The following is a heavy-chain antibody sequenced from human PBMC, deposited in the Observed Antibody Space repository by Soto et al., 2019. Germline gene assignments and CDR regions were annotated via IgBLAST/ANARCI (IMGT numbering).Heavy chain of an antibody. D-gene: IGHD3-22*01. CDR3: ARPGYYDSSGYKRGNAFDI. CDR1: GYTFTSYG. J-gene: IGHJ3*02. Sequence: ASVKVSCKASGYTFTSYGIIWVRQAPGQGLEWMVWISAYNGNTNYAQKLQGRVTMTTDTSTSTAYMELRSLRSDDTAVYYCARPGYYDSSGYKRGNAFDIWGQGTMVTVSS. V-gene: IGHV1-18*01. CDR2: ISAYNGNT.